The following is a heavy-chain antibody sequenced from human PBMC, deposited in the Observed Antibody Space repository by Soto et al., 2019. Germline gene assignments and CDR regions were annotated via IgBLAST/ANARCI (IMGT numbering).Heavy chain of an antibody. CDR2: MNPNSGNT. Sequence: ASVKVSCKASGYTFTSYDINWVRQATGQGLEWMGWMNPNSGNTGYAQKFQGRVTMTRNSSISTAYMELSSLRSEDTAVYYCASAPMTGTTGWFDPWGQGTLVTVSS. V-gene: IGHV1-8*01. CDR3: ASAPMTGTTGWFDP. D-gene: IGHD1-7*01. CDR1: GYTFTSYD. J-gene: IGHJ5*02.